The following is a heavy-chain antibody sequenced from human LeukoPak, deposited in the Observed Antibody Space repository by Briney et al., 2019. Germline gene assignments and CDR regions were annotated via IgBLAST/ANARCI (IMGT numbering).Heavy chain of an antibody. CDR2: ISWNGGNV. J-gene: IGHJ5*02. V-gene: IGHV3-9*01. CDR1: GFNLDEYA. D-gene: IGHD4-23*01. Sequence: PGRSLRLSCVASGFNLDEYAMHWVRQAPGKGLEWVSGISWNGGNVGYADSVKGRVTVSRDNAKNSPYLQLSSLRPEDTALYYCAKGASVWLLESRFDPWGQGTLVTVSS. CDR3: AKGASVWLLESRFDP.